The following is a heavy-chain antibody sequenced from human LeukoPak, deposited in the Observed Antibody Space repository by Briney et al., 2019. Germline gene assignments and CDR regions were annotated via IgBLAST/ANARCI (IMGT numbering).Heavy chain of an antibody. J-gene: IGHJ5*02. V-gene: IGHV3-33*08. CDR3: ARDNGGYNWFDP. CDR2: IWYDGSYK. D-gene: IGHD2-8*01. CDR1: GFTVSSNF. Sequence: GGSLRLSCAASGFTVSSNFMSWVRQAPGKGLEWVAVIWYDGSYKYYADSVKGRFTISRENSNNTLYLQMNSLRAEDTAVYYCARDNGGYNWFDPWGQGTLVTVSS.